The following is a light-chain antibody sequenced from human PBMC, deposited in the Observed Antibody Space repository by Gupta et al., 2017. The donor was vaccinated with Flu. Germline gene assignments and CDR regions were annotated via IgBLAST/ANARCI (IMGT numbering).Light chain of an antibody. Sequence: DIQLTQSPSFLSASVGDRVAMTCRASQAISPSLAWYQQKSGEGPKLLIYAVSTLHTAVPSRFSGSGSGTEFTLTISSLQPEDFGIYYCQRSYPYPVTFGGGTKVEIK. CDR1: QAISPS. CDR3: QRSYPYPVT. J-gene: IGKJ4*01. CDR2: AVS. V-gene: IGKV1-9*01.